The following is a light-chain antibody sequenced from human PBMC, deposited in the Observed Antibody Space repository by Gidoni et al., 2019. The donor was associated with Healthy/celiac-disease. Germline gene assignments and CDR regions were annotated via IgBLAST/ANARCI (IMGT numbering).Light chain of an antibody. V-gene: IGKV1-33*01. J-gene: IGKJ3*01. CDR3: QQYDNLPFT. CDR1: QDISND. CDR2: DAS. Sequence: DIQMTKYPSSLSASVGDRVTITCQASQDISNDLNWYQQKPGKAPKLLIYDASNLETGVPSRFSGSGSGTDFTFTISSLQPEDIATYYCQQYDNLPFTFGPGTKVDIK.